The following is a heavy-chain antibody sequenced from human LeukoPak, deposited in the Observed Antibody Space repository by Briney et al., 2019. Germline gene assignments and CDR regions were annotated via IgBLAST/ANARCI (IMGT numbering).Heavy chain of an antibody. CDR1: GFTFISYA. J-gene: IGHJ1*01. Sequence: PGGSLILSCVGSGFTFISYAMYWVRQTPGKRLEWISLIGTDEARTHYADSVKGRFSISRDNSKNTLFLQMYSVRTEDTAVYYCAKELDSTGLYDNADWGQGTLVTVSS. CDR3: AKELDSTGLYDNAD. CDR2: IGTDEART. D-gene: IGHD3-22*01. V-gene: IGHV3-23*01.